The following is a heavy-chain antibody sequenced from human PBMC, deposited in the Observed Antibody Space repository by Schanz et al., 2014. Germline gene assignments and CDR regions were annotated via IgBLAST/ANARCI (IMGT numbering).Heavy chain of an antibody. Sequence: EVQLLDSGGGLVQPGGSLRLSCAASGFTFSTYAMSWVRQAPGKGLEWVSYISGTTTYTNYADSVKGRFTISRDNAKNSLYLQMNSLRAEDTAVYYCAREQIMAAAGLVDYWGHGTLVTVSS. V-gene: IGHV3-48*04. D-gene: IGHD6-13*01. CDR2: ISGTTTYT. J-gene: IGHJ4*01. CDR3: AREQIMAAAGLVDY. CDR1: GFTFSTYA.